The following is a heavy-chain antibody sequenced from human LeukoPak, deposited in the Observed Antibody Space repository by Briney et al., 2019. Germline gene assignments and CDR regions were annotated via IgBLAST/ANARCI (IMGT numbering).Heavy chain of an antibody. V-gene: IGHV3-23*01. J-gene: IGHJ6*03. D-gene: IGHD5-18*01. CDR1: GFTFSSHA. CDR3: AKDGYSYGYESPYYYYYMDV. CDR2: ISGTGTGT. Sequence: GGSLRLSCAASGFTFSSHAMSWVRQAPGKGLEWVSGISGTGTGTYYADSVRGRFTISRDNTKNTLYLQMSSLRAEDTAVYYCAKDGYSYGYESPYYYYYMDVWGKGTTVTVSS.